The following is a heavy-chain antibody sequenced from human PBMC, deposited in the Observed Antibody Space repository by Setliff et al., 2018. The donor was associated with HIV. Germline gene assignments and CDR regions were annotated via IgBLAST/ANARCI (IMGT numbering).Heavy chain of an antibody. D-gene: IGHD5-12*01. J-gene: IGHJ5*02. V-gene: IGHV3-74*03. CDR1: GFTFITYW. Sequence: GGSLRLSCAAFGFTFITYWMHWVRQAPGKGLVWVSPINNDGRKTTYADSVKGRFTVSRDNAKNTLYLQMNSLRAEDTAVYYCARVASGYDYGWLDPWGQGTVVTVSS. CDR3: ARVASGYDYGWLDP. CDR2: INNDGRKT.